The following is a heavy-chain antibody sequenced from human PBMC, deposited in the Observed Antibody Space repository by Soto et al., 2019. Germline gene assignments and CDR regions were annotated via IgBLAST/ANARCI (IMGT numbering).Heavy chain of an antibody. J-gene: IGHJ3*02. D-gene: IGHD6-19*01. CDR3: ARDLGSSGWLDAFDI. CDR2: ISSSSYI. Sequence: EVQLVESGGGLVKPGGSLRLSCAASGFTFSSYSMNWVRQAPGKGLEWVSSISSSSYIYYADSVKGRFTISGDNAKNSLYLQMNSLRAEDTAVYYCARDLGSSGWLDAFDIWGQGTMVTVSS. CDR1: GFTFSSYS. V-gene: IGHV3-21*01.